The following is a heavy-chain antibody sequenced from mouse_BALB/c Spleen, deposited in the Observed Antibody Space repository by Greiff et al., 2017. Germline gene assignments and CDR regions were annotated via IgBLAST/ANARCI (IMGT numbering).Heavy chain of an antibody. D-gene: IGHD4-1*01. CDR3: ARHNLGYYAMDY. CDR2: ISNGGGST. V-gene: IGHV5-12-2*01. CDR1: GFTFSSYT. J-gene: IGHJ4*01. Sequence: EVMLVESGGGLVQPGGSLKLSCAASGFTFSSYTMSWVRQTPEKRLEWVAYISNGGGSTYYPDTVKGRFTISRDNAKNTLYLQMSSLKSEDTAMYYCARHNLGYYAMDYWGQGTSVTVSS.